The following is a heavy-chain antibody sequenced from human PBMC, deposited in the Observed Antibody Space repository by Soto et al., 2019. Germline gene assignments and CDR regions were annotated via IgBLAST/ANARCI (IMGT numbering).Heavy chain of an antibody. CDR3: ARDVGYGLIDG. CDR2: INAYNGNT. J-gene: IGHJ4*02. V-gene: IGHV1-18*01. CDR1: GYTFTSYG. Sequence: QVQLVQSGGEVKKPGASVKVSCKASGYTFTSYGISWVRQAPGQGLEWMGWINAYNGNTNYAQKVQGRVTMTTDTSTITAYMELRSLSSGDTAVYYCARDVGYGLIDGWGQGTLVTVSS. D-gene: IGHD5-18*01.